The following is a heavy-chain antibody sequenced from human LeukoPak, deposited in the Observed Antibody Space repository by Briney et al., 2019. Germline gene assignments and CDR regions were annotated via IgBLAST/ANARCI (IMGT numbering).Heavy chain of an antibody. Sequence: ASVKVSCKASGGTFSSYAISWVRQAPGQGLEWMGGIIPISGTANYAQKFQGRVTITADESTSTAYMELSSLRSEDTAVYYCARAPYSSSGEGTNYYYYYGMDVWGQGTTVTVSS. D-gene: IGHD6-13*01. V-gene: IGHV1-69*13. CDR1: GGTFSSYA. J-gene: IGHJ6*02. CDR3: ARAPYSSSGEGTNYYYYYGMDV. CDR2: IIPISGTA.